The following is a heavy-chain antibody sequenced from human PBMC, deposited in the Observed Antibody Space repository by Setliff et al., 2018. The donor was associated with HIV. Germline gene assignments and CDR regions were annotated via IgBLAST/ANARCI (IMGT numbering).Heavy chain of an antibody. CDR2: IYQSGIT. CDR1: GGSISSRHW. CDR3: ARASSDIPGVDSNYFDD. V-gene: IGHV4-4*02. J-gene: IGHJ4*02. D-gene: IGHD2-2*01. Sequence: NPSETLSLTCAVSGGSISSRHWWSWVRQAPGKGLESIGEIYQSGITTYNPSLENRVTISVDTSKSQFFLMLSSVTAADTAVYYCARASSDIPGVDSNYFDDWGQGTLVTVSS.